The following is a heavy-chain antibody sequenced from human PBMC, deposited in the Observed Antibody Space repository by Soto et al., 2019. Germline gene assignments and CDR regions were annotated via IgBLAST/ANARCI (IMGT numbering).Heavy chain of an antibody. D-gene: IGHD1-1*01. V-gene: IGHV5-51*01. CDR3: ARFTTGGVWGMDV. Sequence: PGESLKISCNDSGYRFTNYWIGLVLQMPGKGLEWMWIVYPGDSDTRYSPSFQGQVTISADKSISTAYLQWSSLKASDTAMYYCARFTTGGVWGMDVWGQGTTVTVSS. J-gene: IGHJ6*02. CDR2: VYPGDSDT. CDR1: GYRFTNYW.